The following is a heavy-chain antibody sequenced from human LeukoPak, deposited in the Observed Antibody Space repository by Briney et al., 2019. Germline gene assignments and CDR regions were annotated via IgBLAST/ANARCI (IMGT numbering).Heavy chain of an antibody. CDR2: ISGSGGST. D-gene: IGHD3-16*01. V-gene: IGHV3-23*01. CDR1: GFTFSSYA. J-gene: IGHJ4*02. Sequence: PGGSLRLSCAASGFTFSSYAMSWVRQAPGKGLEWVSAISGSGGSTYYAGSVKGRFTISRDNSKNTLYLQMNSLRAEDTAVYYCAKVGGDYVWGSSFFDYWGQGTLVTVSS. CDR3: AKVGGDYVWGSSFFDY.